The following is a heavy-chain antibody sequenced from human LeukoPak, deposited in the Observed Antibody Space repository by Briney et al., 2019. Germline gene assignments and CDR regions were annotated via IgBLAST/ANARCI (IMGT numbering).Heavy chain of an antibody. CDR2: IFHSGST. Sequence: SETLSLTCTVSGGSISSYYWVWIRQPPGKGLEWIGSIFHSGSTYYNASLKSRVTISVDTSRNQFSLKLSSVTAADTAVYYCARVGDDFDYWGQGTLVTVSS. J-gene: IGHJ4*02. V-gene: IGHV4-39*01. CDR1: GGSISSYY. D-gene: IGHD1-26*01. CDR3: ARVGDDFDY.